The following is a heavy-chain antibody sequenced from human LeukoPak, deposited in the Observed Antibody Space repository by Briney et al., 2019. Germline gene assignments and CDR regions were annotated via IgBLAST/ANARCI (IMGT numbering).Heavy chain of an antibody. D-gene: IGHD6-19*01. J-gene: IGHJ6*02. CDR3: ARGGSQWLVSYYYYGMDV. CDR1: GYTFTSYG. CDR2: ISAYNGNT. Sequence: GASVKVSCKASGYTFTSYGISWVRQAPGQGLEWMGWISAYNGNTNYAQKLQGRVTMTTDTSTSTAYMELRSLRSDDTAVYYCARGGSQWLVSYYYYGMDVWGQGTTVTVSS. V-gene: IGHV1-18*01.